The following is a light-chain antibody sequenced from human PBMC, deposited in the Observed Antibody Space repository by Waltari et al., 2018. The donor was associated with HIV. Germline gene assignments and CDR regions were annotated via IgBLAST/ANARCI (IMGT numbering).Light chain of an antibody. J-gene: IGKJ1*01. V-gene: IGKV3-20*01. CDR1: QSVSSSY. CDR3: QQYGSSSWT. Sequence: EIVLTQSPGTLSLSPGERATLSCRASQSVSSSYLAWYQQKPGQAPRLLIYGASSRATGIPDSFSGIESGTDFTLTISRLEPEDFAVYYCQQYGSSSWTFGQGTKVEIK. CDR2: GAS.